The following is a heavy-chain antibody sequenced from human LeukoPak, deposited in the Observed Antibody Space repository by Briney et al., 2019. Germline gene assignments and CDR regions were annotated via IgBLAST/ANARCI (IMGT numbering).Heavy chain of an antibody. CDR1: GFTFSSYG. CDR2: IWYDGSNK. D-gene: IGHD3-22*01. Sequence: GGSLRLSCAASGFTFSSYGMHWDRQAPGKGLEWVAVIWYDGSNKDYADSVKGRFTISRDNSKNTLYLQMNSLRAEDTAVYYCARDGFTMIVVGWYFDLWGRGTLVTVSS. V-gene: IGHV3-33*01. J-gene: IGHJ2*01. CDR3: ARDGFTMIVVGWYFDL.